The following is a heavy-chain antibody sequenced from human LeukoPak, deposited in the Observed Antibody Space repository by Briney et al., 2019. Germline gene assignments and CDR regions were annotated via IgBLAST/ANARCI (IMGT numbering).Heavy chain of an antibody. V-gene: IGHV3-33*01. J-gene: IGHJ4*02. CDR1: GFTFSTYG. CDR3: ARDQGCSSTNCYSLFFHY. CDR2: IWYDGSNK. D-gene: IGHD2-2*01. Sequence: PGGSLIRSCAASGFTFSTYGMHWVRQAPDKGLERVALIWYDGSNKYYADSVKGRFTISRENSKNTLYLQMNSLRAEDTAVYYCARDQGCSSTNCYSLFFHYWGQGTLVTVSS.